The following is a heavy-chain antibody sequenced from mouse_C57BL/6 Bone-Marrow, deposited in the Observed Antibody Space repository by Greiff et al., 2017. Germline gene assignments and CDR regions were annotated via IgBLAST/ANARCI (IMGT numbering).Heavy chain of an antibody. D-gene: IGHD2-1*01. CDR3: TLIYYGNFYWYFDV. J-gene: IGHJ1*03. CDR1: GFNIKDDY. CDR2: IDPENGDT. V-gene: IGHV14-4*01. Sequence: EVQLQQSGAELVRPGASVKLSCTASGFNIKDDYMHWVKQRPEQGLEWIGWIDPENGDTEYASKFQGKATITADTSSNTAYLQLSSLTSDDTAVYYCTLIYYGNFYWYFDVWGTGTTVTVSS.